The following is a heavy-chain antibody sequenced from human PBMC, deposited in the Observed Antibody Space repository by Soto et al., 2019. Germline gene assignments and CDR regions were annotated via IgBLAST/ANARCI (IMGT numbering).Heavy chain of an antibody. CDR2: ISGSGGST. CDR3: AAGKDAFDI. CDR1: GFTFSSYA. Sequence: GGSLRLSCAASGFTFSSYAMSWVRQVPGKGLEWVSGISGSGGSTYYADSVKGRFTISRDNSKNTLYLQMNSLRAEDTAVYYGAAGKDAFDIWGQGTMVTVSS. V-gene: IGHV3-23*01. J-gene: IGHJ3*02. D-gene: IGHD6-13*01.